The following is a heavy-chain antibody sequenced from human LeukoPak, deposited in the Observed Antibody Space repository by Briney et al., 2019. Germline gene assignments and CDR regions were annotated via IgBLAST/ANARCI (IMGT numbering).Heavy chain of an antibody. Sequence: ASVKVSCKASGYIFTNYYIHWVRQAPGQGLGWMGIINPSGGTTTYAQRSQGRVTMTRDTSTNTVYMELSSLRSEDTAVYYCAREYTAGVIGDYWGQGTLVTVSS. D-gene: IGHD2/OR15-2a*01. CDR2: INPSGGTT. V-gene: IGHV1-46*01. CDR3: AREYTAGVIGDY. J-gene: IGHJ4*02. CDR1: GYIFTNYY.